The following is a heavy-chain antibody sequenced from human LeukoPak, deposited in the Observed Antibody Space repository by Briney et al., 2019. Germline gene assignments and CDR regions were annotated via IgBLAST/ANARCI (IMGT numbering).Heavy chain of an antibody. CDR1: GFTFSSYS. Sequence: GGSLRLFCAASGFTFSSYSMNWVRQAPGKGPGWVSYISSSSSTIYYADSVKGRFTISSDDAKHSLYLQMNSLRAEDTAVYYCARDSLLYGDYVPGDYWGQGTLVTVSS. CDR2: ISSSSSTI. V-gene: IGHV3-48*01. D-gene: IGHD4-17*01. CDR3: ARDSLLYGDYVPGDY. J-gene: IGHJ4*02.